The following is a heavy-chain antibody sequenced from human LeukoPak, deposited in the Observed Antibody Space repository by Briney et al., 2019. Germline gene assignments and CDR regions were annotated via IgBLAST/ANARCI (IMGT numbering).Heavy chain of an antibody. CDR3: ARNIAGAAPYYFDY. Sequence: GGALSLSCAASGLTFSSYWMSWVRQAPGKGVEWVANIRQDGSEKYYVDSGKARFTISRDNAKNSLYLQMNSLRAEDTAVYYCARNIAGAAPYYFDYWGQGTLVTVSS. CDR2: IRQDGSEK. J-gene: IGHJ4*02. V-gene: IGHV3-7*01. CDR1: GLTFSSYW. D-gene: IGHD6-13*01.